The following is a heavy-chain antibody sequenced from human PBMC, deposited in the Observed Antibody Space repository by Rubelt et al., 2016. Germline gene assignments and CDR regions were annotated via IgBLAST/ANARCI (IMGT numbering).Heavy chain of an antibody. V-gene: IGHV4-39*01. J-gene: IGHJ6*03. Sequence: QLQLQESGPGLVKPSETLSLTCTVSGGSISSSGYYWGWIRQPPGKGLEWIGSIYYSGSTYYNPSLKSRVTISVDTSKNQCSLKLSSVTAADTAVYYCARRSVTDYYYYMDVWGKGTTVTVSS. CDR2: IYYSGST. CDR3: ARRSVTDYYYYMDV. CDR1: GGSISSSGYY. D-gene: IGHD4-23*01.